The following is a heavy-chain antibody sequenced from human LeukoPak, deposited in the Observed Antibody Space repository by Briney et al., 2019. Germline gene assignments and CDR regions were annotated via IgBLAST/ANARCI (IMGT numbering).Heavy chain of an antibody. D-gene: IGHD3-22*01. CDR2: MNPNSGNT. CDR1: GYTFTSYD. Sequence: ASVKVSCKASGYTFTSYDINWVRQATGQGLEWMGWMNPNSGNTGYAQKFQGRVTITRNTSISTACMELSSLRSEDTAVYYCARGDSSGYYYVFDYWGQGTLVTVSS. J-gene: IGHJ4*02. V-gene: IGHV1-8*03. CDR3: ARGDSSGYYYVFDY.